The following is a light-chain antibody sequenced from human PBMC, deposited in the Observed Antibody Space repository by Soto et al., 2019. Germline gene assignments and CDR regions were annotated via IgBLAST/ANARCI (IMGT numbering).Light chain of an antibody. CDR3: QQYYSYPRT. V-gene: IGKV1-8*01. Sequence: AIRMTQSPSSFSASTGDRVTITCRASQGISSYLAWYQQKPGKAPKLLIYAASTLQSGVPSRFSGSGSGTDFTLIISFLQSEDFATYYCQQYYSYPRTFGQGTKVDIK. CDR2: AAS. CDR1: QGISSY. J-gene: IGKJ1*01.